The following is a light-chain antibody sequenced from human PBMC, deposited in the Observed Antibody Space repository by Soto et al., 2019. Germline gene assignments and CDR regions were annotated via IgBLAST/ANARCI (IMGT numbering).Light chain of an antibody. J-gene: IGKJ5*01. Sequence: EVVLTQSPGTLSLSPGERATLCFRAIQTLSTNSLAWYQQRLGQTPRLLIYAASTRDTDIPDRFNGSGSGTDFALTISRLEPEDFAVYYCQQYGSSPPITFGQGTRLEIK. CDR1: QTLSTNS. V-gene: IGKV3-20*01. CDR2: AAS. CDR3: QQYGSSPPIT.